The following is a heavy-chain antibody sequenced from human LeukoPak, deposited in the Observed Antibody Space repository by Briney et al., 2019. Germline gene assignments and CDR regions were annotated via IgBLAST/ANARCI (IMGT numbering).Heavy chain of an antibody. D-gene: IGHD5-18*01. V-gene: IGHV1-24*01. CDR1: GYTLTELS. Sequence: GASVKVSCKVSGYTLTELSMHWVRQAPGKGLEWMGGFDPEDGETIYAQTFQGRVTMTEDTSTDTAYMELSSLRSEDTAVYYCATVPRTAMVLPWSYYFDYWGQGTLVTVSS. CDR2: FDPEDGET. CDR3: ATVPRTAMVLPWSYYFDY. J-gene: IGHJ4*02.